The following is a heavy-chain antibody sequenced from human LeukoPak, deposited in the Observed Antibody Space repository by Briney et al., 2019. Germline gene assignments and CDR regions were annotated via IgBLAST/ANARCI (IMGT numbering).Heavy chain of an antibody. CDR1: GGSISSGSYY. V-gene: IGHV4-61*10. CDR2: IYYSGST. CDR3: ARAMVRGVQY. J-gene: IGHJ4*02. D-gene: IGHD3-10*01. Sequence: SEALSLTCTVSGGSISSGSYYWSWIRQPAGKGLEWIGYIYYSGSTNYNPSLKSRVTISVDTSKNQFSLKLSSVTAADTAVYYCARAMVRGVQYWGQGTLVTVSS.